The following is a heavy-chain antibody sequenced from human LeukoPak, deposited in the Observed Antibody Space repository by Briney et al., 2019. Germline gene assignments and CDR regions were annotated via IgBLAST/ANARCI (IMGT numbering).Heavy chain of an antibody. CDR2: ISRDGGST. D-gene: IGHD3-10*01. V-gene: IGHV3-43D*03. Sequence: GGSLRLSCAASGFTFDDYAMHWVRQAPGKGLEWVSLISRDGGSTYYADSVKGRFTISRDNSKNSLYLQMNRLRTEDTALYFCTKAHYYYGSGSQYYFDYWGQGTLVTVSS. CDR3: TKAHYYYGSGSQYYFDY. J-gene: IGHJ4*02. CDR1: GFTFDDYA.